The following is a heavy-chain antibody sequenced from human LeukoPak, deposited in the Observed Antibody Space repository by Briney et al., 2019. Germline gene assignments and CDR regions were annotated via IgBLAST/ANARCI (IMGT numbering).Heavy chain of an antibody. D-gene: IGHD5-18*01. Sequence: SETLSLTCAVSGGSISSGGYSWSWIRQPPGKGPEWIGYIYHSGSTYYNPSLKSRVTISVDRSKNQFSLKLSSVTAADTAVYYCARGGYSYGYFSAFDIWGQGTMVTVSS. J-gene: IGHJ3*02. V-gene: IGHV4-30-2*01. CDR2: IYHSGST. CDR1: GGSISSGGYS. CDR3: ARGGYSYGYFSAFDI.